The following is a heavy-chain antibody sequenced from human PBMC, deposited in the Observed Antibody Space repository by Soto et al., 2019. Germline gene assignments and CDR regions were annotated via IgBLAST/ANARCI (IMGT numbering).Heavy chain of an antibody. J-gene: IGHJ5*02. V-gene: IGHV4-31*03. CDR3: ARSVFP. Sequence: QVQLQESGPGLVKPSQTLSLTCTVSGGSISSGGYYWSWIRHHPGKGLEWMGYIYYSGSTYYNPSITSRVTISVDTSKNPFSMKLTSVTAADTAVYYCARSVFPWGQGPLVTVAS. CDR2: IYYSGST. CDR1: GGSISSGGYY.